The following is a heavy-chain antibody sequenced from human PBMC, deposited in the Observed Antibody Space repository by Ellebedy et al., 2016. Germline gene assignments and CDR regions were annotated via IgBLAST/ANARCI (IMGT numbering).Heavy chain of an antibody. D-gene: IGHD3-3*01. CDR2: ITWNSDRV. CDR3: AKDLEGGLEWSQSAFDY. J-gene: IGHJ4*02. CDR1: GFTFDDYA. V-gene: IGHV3-9*01. Sequence: SLKISXAASGFTFDDYAMHWVRQPPGKGLEWVSGITWNSDRVAYADSVRGRFSISRDNAKKSLYLQMNSLRPEDTALYYCAKDLEGGLEWSQSAFDYWGQGTLVTASS.